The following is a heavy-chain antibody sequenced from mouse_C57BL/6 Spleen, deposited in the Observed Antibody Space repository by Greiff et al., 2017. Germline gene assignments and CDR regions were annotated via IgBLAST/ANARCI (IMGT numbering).Heavy chain of an antibody. D-gene: IGHD1-1*01. CDR2: INPYNGDT. V-gene: IGHV1-20*01. Sequence: VQLQQSGPELVKPGDSVKISCKASGYSFTGYFMNWVMQSHGKSLEWIGRINPYNGDTFYNQKFKGKATLTVDKSSSTAHMELRSLTSEDSAVYYCARSYYYCSGYYYAMDDWGQGTSVTVSS. CDR1: GYSFTGYF. CDR3: ARSYYYCSGYYYAMDD. J-gene: IGHJ4*01.